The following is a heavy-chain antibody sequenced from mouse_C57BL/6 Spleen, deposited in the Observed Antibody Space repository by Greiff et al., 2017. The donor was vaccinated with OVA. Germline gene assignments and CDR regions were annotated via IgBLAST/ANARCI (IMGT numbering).Heavy chain of an antibody. CDR2: INPYNGGT. CDR1: GYTFTDYY. Sequence: EVQLQQSGPVLVKPGASVKMSCKASGYTFTDYYMNWVKQSHGKSLEWIGVINPYNGGTSYNQKFKGKATLTVDKSSSTAYMELNSLTSEDSAVYYCARCNEYDVGFYWYFDVWGTGTTVTVAS. J-gene: IGHJ1*03. D-gene: IGHD2-4*01. CDR3: ARCNEYDVGFYWYFDV. V-gene: IGHV1-19*01.